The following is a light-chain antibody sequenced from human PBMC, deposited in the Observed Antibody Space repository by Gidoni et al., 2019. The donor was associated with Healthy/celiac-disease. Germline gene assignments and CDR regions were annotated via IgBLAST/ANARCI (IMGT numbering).Light chain of an antibody. Sequence: QSALTQPASVSGSPGQSITISCTGTSSDVGGYNCVSWYQQHPGKAPKLMIYEVSNRPSGVSNRLSGSKSGNTASLTISGLQAEDEADYYCSSYTSSSTLVFGTGTKVTVL. CDR2: EVS. J-gene: IGLJ1*01. CDR3: SSYTSSSTLV. V-gene: IGLV2-14*01. CDR1: SSDVGGYNC.